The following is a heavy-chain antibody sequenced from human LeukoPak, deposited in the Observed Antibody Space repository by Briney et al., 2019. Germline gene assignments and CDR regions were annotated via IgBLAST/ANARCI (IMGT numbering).Heavy chain of an antibody. Sequence: GGSLRLSCAASGFTFSIYSMNWVRQAPGKGLEWVSYISSSSSTIYYADSVKGRFTISRDNAKNSLYLQMNSLRAEDTAVYYCARELSITGTNFDYWGQGTLVTVSS. J-gene: IGHJ4*02. V-gene: IGHV3-48*01. CDR3: ARELSITGTNFDY. CDR1: GFTFSIYS. CDR2: ISSSSSTI. D-gene: IGHD1-7*01.